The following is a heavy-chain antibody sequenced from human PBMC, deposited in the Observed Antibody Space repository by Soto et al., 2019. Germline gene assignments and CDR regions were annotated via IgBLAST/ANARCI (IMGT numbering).Heavy chain of an antibody. CDR3: ARDRDIVLVPAAVPYYYYYGMDV. D-gene: IGHD2-2*01. CDR1: GFTFSSYA. CDR2: ISYDGSNK. V-gene: IGHV3-30-3*01. Sequence: PGGSLRLSCAASGFTFSSYAMHWVRQAPGKGLEWVAVISYDGSNKYYADSAKGRFTISRDNSKNTLYLQMNSLRAEDTAVYYCARDRDIVLVPAAVPYYYYYGMDVWGQGTTVTVSS. J-gene: IGHJ6*02.